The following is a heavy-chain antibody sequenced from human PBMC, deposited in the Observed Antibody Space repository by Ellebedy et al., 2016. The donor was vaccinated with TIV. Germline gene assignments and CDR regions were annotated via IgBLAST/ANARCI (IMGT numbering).Heavy chain of an antibody. D-gene: IGHD3-10*01. V-gene: IGHV1-18*01. CDR1: GGTFSSYA. J-gene: IGHJ5*02. CDR2: ISAYNGNT. Sequence: ASVKVSCXASGGTFSSYAISWVRQAPGQGLEWMGWISAYNGNTNYAQKLQGRVTMTTDTSTSTAYMELRSLRSDDTAVYYCARRITMVRGVIITEDWFDPWGQGTLVTVSS. CDR3: ARRITMVRGVIITEDWFDP.